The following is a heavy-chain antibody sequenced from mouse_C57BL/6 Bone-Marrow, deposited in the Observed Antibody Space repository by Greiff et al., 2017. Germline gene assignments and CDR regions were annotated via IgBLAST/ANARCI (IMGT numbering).Heavy chain of an antibody. CDR3: ARYDYYGSSEGYWYFDV. Sequence: DVQLVESGGGLVQPGGSLSLSCAASGFTFTDYYMSWVRQPPGKALEWLGFIRNKANGYTTEYSASVKGRFTISRDNSQSILYLQMNALRAEDSATYYCARYDYYGSSEGYWYFDVWGTGTTVTVSS. J-gene: IGHJ1*03. CDR2: IRNKANGYTT. D-gene: IGHD1-1*01. CDR1: GFTFTDYY. V-gene: IGHV7-3*01.